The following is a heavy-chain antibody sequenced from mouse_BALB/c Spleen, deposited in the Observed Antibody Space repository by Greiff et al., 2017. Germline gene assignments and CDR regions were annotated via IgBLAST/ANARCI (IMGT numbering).Heavy chain of an antibody. V-gene: IGHV2-9*02. D-gene: IGHD6-1*01. CDR3: ARESSPIWPWFAY. Sequence: QVQLQQSGPGLVAPSQSLSITCTVSGFSLTSYGVHWVRQPPGKGLEWLGVIWAGGSTNYNSALMSRLSISKDNSKSQVFLKMNSLQTDDTAMYYCARESSPIWPWFAYWGQGTLVTVSA. CDR1: GFSLTSYG. J-gene: IGHJ3*01. CDR2: IWAGGST.